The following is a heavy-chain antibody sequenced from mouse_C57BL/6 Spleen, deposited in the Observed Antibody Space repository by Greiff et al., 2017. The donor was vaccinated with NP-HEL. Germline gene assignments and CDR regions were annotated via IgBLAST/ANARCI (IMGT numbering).Heavy chain of an antibody. CDR3: ASGNYGYYAMDY. D-gene: IGHD2-1*01. CDR2: INPNNGGT. J-gene: IGHJ4*01. V-gene: IGHV1-26*01. CDR1: GYTFTDYY. Sequence: EVQLQQSGPELVKPGASVKISCKASGYTFTDYYMNWVKQSHGKSLEWIGDINPNNGGTSYNQKFKGKATLTVDKSSSTAYMELRSLTSEDSAVYYCASGNYGYYAMDYWGQGTSVTVSS.